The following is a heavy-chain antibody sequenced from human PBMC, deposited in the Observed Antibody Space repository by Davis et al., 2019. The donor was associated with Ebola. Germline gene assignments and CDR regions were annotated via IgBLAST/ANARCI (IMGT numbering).Heavy chain of an antibody. Sequence: GGSLRLSCAASGFTFSSYGMHWVRQAPGKGLEWVAVIWYDGSNKYYADSVKGRFTISRDNSKNTLYLQMNSLRAEDTAVYYCARRDYDSSGYLYYYGMDVWGQGTTVTVSS. J-gene: IGHJ6*02. CDR2: IWYDGSNK. V-gene: IGHV3-33*01. CDR3: ARRDYDSSGYLYYYGMDV. CDR1: GFTFSSYG. D-gene: IGHD3-22*01.